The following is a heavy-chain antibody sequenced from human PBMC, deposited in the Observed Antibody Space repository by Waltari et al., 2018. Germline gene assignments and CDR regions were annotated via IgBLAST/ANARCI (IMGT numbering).Heavy chain of an antibody. D-gene: IGHD1-26*01. V-gene: IGHV4-39*07. CDR2: RFYSGTT. CDR1: GDSVSSGPYF. Sequence: QLQLQESGPRLVKPAETLSLTCTVSGDSVSSGPYFWAWIRQPPGKGLEWLGIRFYSGTTYHNSSLKSRVTISLDTSKNQVSLQLKSVTAADTAVYFCARDRSGTINSFDPWGRGTLVTVSS. CDR3: ARDRSGTINSFDP. J-gene: IGHJ5*02.